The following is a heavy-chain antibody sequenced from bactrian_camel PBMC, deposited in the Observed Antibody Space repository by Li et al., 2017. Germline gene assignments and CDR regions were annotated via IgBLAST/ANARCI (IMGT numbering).Heavy chain of an antibody. CDR1: GYTYNRNC. CDR3: AARGPYCYTKLSVRDFTY. D-gene: IGHD2*01. CDR2: IATGSGNT. Sequence: HVQLVESGGGSVRAGGSLRLSCAASGYTYNRNCMAWFRQAPGKECEGVARIATGSGNTYYADSVKGRFTISQDNAKNTVYLQMNSLKPEDTAMYYCAARGPYCYTKLSVRDFTYWGQGTQVTVS. J-gene: IGHJ6*01. V-gene: IGHV3S1*01.